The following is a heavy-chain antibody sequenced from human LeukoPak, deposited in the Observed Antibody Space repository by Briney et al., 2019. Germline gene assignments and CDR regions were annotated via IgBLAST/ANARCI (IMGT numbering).Heavy chain of an antibody. J-gene: IGHJ4*02. V-gene: IGHV3-21*01. Sequence: GGSLRLSCAASGFTFSSYAMHWVRQAPGKGLEWVSSISSSSSYIYYADSVKGRFTISRDNAKNSLYLQMNSLRAEDTAVYYCASSGWAAAGRFDYWGQGTLVTVSS. CDR1: GFTFSSYA. CDR2: ISSSSSYI. D-gene: IGHD6-13*01. CDR3: ASSGWAAAGRFDY.